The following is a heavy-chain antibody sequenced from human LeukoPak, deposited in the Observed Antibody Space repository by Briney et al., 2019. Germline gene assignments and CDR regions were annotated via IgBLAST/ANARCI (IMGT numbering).Heavy chain of an antibody. CDR3: AGSGFNYGDHAFDI. CDR2: IYIGGST. V-gene: IGHV3-66*02. CDR1: GFTVSSNY. D-gene: IGHD4-17*01. Sequence: GGSLRLSCAASGFTVSSNYMSWVRQAPGKGLEWVSVIYIGGSTYYADSVNGRFTISRDNSKNTLCLQMNSLRAEDTAVYYCAGSGFNYGDHAFDIWGQGTMVTVSS. J-gene: IGHJ3*02.